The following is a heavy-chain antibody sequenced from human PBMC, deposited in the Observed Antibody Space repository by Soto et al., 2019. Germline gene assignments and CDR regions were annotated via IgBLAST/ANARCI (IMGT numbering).Heavy chain of an antibody. D-gene: IGHD3-3*01. V-gene: IGHV4-34*01. CDR1: VGSFSDYY. Sequence: PSETLSLTCAVYVGSFSDYYWGWIRQPPGKGLEWIGEINRSGSTNYNPSLKSRVTISVDMSKNHFSLKLSSVTAADTALYYCATQGDFWSGNAFDIWGQGTMVTVSS. CDR2: INRSGST. CDR3: ATQGDFWSGNAFDI. J-gene: IGHJ3*02.